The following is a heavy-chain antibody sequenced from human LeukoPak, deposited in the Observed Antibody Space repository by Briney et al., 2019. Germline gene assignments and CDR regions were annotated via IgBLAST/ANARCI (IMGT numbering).Heavy chain of an antibody. CDR3: ARSVRSHYSHYYGMDV. CDR2: TYFRSKWLY. J-gene: IGHJ6*04. Sequence: PSQTLSLTCAISGDGVSSNNVAWNWIRQSPSRGLEWLGRTYFRSKWLYDYASSVKSRIIVNADTSTNQFSLQLKPMTPEDTAVNYCARSVRSHYSHYYGMDVWGRGTTVIVSA. V-gene: IGHV6-1*01. D-gene: IGHD2-8*01. CDR1: GDGVSSNNVA.